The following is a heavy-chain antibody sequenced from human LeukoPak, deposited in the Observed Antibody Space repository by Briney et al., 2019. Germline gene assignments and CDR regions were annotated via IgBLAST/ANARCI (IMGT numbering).Heavy chain of an antibody. CDR1: GFTFSSYA. CDR2: ISASGAST. Sequence: GGSLRLSCAASGFTFSSYAMSWVRQAPGKGLEWVSAISASGASTYYADSVKGRFTISRDNSKNTLYLRVNSLRADDTAVYYCAKSGRTSCSTSCYYFDHWGQGTLVTVSS. CDR3: AKSGRTSCSTSCYYFDH. J-gene: IGHJ4*02. D-gene: IGHD2-2*01. V-gene: IGHV3-23*01.